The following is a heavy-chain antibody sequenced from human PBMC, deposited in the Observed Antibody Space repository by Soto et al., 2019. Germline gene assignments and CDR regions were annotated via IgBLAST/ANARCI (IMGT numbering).Heavy chain of an antibody. CDR1: GFTFRSCG. Sequence: GGSLRLSCAASGFTFRSCGMHWVRQAPGKGLEWVAVTWYDGSQTYYADSVKGRFTISSDNSKSALFLQMDSLRAEDTAIYYCARYNSGHSDYWGQGTLVTVSS. D-gene: IGHD1-1*01. J-gene: IGHJ4*02. V-gene: IGHV3-33*01. CDR2: TWYDGSQT. CDR3: ARYNSGHSDY.